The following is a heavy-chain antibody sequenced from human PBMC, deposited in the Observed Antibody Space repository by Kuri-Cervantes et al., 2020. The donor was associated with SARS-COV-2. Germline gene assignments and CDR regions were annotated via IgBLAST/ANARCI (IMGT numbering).Heavy chain of an antibody. Sequence: GGSLRLSCAASGFTFSSYGMHWVRQAPGKGLEWVSGISWNSGSIGYADSVKGRFTISRDNAKNSLYLQMDSLRAEDTAVYYCAREGLDSYFDYWGQGTLVTVSS. J-gene: IGHJ4*02. CDR2: ISWNSGSI. V-gene: IGHV3-48*04. CDR3: AREGLDSYFDY. CDR1: GFTFSSYG. D-gene: IGHD3-9*01.